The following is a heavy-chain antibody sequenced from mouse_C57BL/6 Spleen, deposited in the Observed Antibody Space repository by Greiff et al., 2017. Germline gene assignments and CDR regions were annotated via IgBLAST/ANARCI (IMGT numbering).Heavy chain of an antibody. CDR3: AREGYDYSAFDY. D-gene: IGHD2-4*01. J-gene: IGHJ2*01. CDR2: IHPNSGST. V-gene: IGHV1-64*01. Sequence: QVQLQQPGAELVKPGASVKLSCKASGYTFTSYWMHWVKQRPGQGLEWIGMIHPNSGSTNYNEKFKSKATLTVDKSSSTAYMQLSSLPSEDSAVYYCAREGYDYSAFDYWGQGTTRTVSS. CDR1: GYTFTSYW.